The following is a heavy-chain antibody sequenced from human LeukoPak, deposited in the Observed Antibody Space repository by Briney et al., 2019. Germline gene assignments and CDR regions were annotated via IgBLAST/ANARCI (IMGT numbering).Heavy chain of an antibody. V-gene: IGHV4-30-2*01. Sequence: SQTLSLTCTVSGGSISSGGYYWSWIRQPPGKGLEWIGYIYHSGSTYYNPSLKSRVTISVDTSKNQFSLKLSSVTAADTAVYYCARDRPPLGLGTGWFDPWGQGTLVTVSS. CDR3: ARDRPPLGLGTGWFDP. D-gene: IGHD7-27*01. J-gene: IGHJ5*02. CDR1: GGSISSGGYY. CDR2: IYHSGST.